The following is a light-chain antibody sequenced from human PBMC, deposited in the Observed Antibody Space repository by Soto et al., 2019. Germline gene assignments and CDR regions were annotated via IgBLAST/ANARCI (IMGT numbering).Light chain of an antibody. CDR3: VLYMGGGVWV. CDR2: STN. Sequence: QTVVTQEPSFSVSPGGTVTLTCGLSSGSVSASYYPSWHQQTPGQAPRTLIYSTNTRSSGVPDRFSGSILGNKAALTITGAQADDESDYYCVLYMGGGVWVFGGGTKLTVL. J-gene: IGLJ3*02. V-gene: IGLV8-61*01. CDR1: SGSVSASYY.